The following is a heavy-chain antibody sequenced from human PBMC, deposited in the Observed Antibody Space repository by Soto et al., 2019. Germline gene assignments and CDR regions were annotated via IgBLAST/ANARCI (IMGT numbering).Heavy chain of an antibody. Sequence: QLQLQESGPGLVKPSETLSLTCTVSGGSISSSSYYWGWIRQPPGKGLEWIGSIYYSGSTYYNPSLKSRVTISVDTSKNQFSLKLSSVTAADTAVYYCASEVATIPFDYWGQGTLVTVSS. CDR3: ASEVATIPFDY. J-gene: IGHJ4*02. D-gene: IGHD5-12*01. CDR2: IYYSGST. V-gene: IGHV4-39*01. CDR1: GGSISSSSYY.